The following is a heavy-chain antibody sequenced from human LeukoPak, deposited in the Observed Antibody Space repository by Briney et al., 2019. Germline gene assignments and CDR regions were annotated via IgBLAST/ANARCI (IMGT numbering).Heavy chain of an antibody. CDR2: IYPGDSDT. CDR3: ARIYGSGNIYYYYYGMDV. CDR1: GYSFTSYW. V-gene: IGHV5-51*01. J-gene: IGHJ6*02. Sequence: GGALQISCKGSGYSFTSYWIGWVRQMPGKGLEWRGIIYPGDSDTRYSPSFQGQVTISADKSISTAYLQWSSLKASDTAMYYCARIYGSGNIYYYYYGMDVWGQGTTVTVSS. D-gene: IGHD3-10*01.